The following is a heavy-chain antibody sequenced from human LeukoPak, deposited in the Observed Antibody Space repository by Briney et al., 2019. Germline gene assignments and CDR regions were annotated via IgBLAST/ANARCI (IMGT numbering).Heavy chain of an antibody. CDR2: ISSNGGST. D-gene: IGHD3-9*01. CDR1: GCTFSSYA. J-gene: IGHJ5*02. CDR3: HVGLYDILTGYFTNWFDP. V-gene: IGHV3-64D*06. Sequence: GGSLRLSCSASGCTFSSYAMHWVRQAPGKGLEYVSAISSNGGSTYYADSVKGRFTISRDNSKNTLYLQMSSLRAEDTAVYYCHVGLYDILTGYFTNWFDPWGQGTLVTVSS.